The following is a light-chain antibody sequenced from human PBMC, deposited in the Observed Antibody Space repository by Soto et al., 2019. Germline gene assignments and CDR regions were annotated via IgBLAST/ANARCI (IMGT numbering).Light chain of an antibody. CDR2: DAS. V-gene: IGKV1-5*01. J-gene: IGKJ1*01. CDR1: QSVSNW. Sequence: DIQMTQSPSTLSASEGERVTITCRASQSVSNWLAWYQQKPGKAPKLLIYDASSLQSGVPSRFSGSGSGTEFALTISSLQPDDFATYYCQQYNTYSWTFGPGTNVDIK. CDR3: QQYNTYSWT.